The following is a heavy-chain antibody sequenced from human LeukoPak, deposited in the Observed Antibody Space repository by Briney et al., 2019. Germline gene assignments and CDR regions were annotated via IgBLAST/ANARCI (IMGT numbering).Heavy chain of an antibody. D-gene: IGHD5-24*01. CDR1: GGSISSYY. J-gene: IGHJ4*02. CDR2: IYYSGST. V-gene: IGHV4-59*01. Sequence: KASETLSLTCTVSGGSISSYYWSWIRQPPGKGLEWIGYIYYSGSTNYNPSLKSRVTISVDTSKNQFSLKLSSVTAADTAVYYCARDFDRRDGYNFGYWGQGTLVTVSS. CDR3: ARDFDRRDGYNFGY.